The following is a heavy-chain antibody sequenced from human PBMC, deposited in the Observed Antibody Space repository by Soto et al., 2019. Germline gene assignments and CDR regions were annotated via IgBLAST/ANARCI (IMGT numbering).Heavy chain of an antibody. J-gene: IGHJ6*03. D-gene: IGHD2-2*01. CDR2: IYYSGST. Sequence: SETLSLTCTVSGGSISSSSYYWGWIRQPPGKGLEWIGSIYYSGSTYYNPSLKSRVTISVDTSKNQFSLKLSSVTAADTAVYYCASNLQYCSSTSCYAWYYYYYYMDVWGKGTTVTVSS. CDR1: GGSISSSSYY. V-gene: IGHV4-39*01. CDR3: ASNLQYCSSTSCYAWYYYYYYMDV.